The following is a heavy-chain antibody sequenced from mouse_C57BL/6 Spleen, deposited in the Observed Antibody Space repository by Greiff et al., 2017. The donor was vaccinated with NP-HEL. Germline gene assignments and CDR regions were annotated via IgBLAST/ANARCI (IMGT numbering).Heavy chain of an antibody. J-gene: IGHJ2*01. Sequence: QVQLKESGPELVKPGASVKISCKASGYAFSRSWMNWVKQRPGTGLEWIGRIYPGDGDTTYNGKFKGKATLTADKSSSTAYMQLSSLTSEDSAVYFCARKSGSSFDYWGQGTTLTVSS. CDR2: IYPGDGDT. V-gene: IGHV1-82*01. CDR1: GYAFSRSW. CDR3: ARKSGSSFDY. D-gene: IGHD1-1*01.